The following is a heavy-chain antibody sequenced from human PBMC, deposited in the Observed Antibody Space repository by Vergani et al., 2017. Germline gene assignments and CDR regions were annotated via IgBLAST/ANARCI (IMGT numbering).Heavy chain of an antibody. V-gene: IGHV4-61*02. CDR2: IYTSGST. J-gene: IGHJ4*02. Sequence: QVQLQQWGAGLLKPSQTLSLTCTVSGGSISSGSYYWSWIRQPAGKGLEWIGRIYTSGSTNYNPSLKSRVTISVDTSKNQFSLKLSSVTAADTAVYYCARGSVRYFDWLLAGYYFDYWGQGTLVTVSS. CDR3: ARGSVRYFDWLLAGYYFDY. D-gene: IGHD3-9*01. CDR1: GGSISSGSYY.